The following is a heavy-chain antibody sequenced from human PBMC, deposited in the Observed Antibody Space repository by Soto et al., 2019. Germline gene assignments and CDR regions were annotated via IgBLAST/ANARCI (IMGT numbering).Heavy chain of an antibody. CDR2: INHSGST. V-gene: IGHV4-34*01. Sequence: SETLSLTCAVYGGSFSGYYWSWIRQPPGKGLEWIGEINHSGSTNYNPSLKSRVTISVDTSKNQFSLKLSSVTAADTAVYYCARGRIAARLRYYGMDVWGQGTTVTVSS. D-gene: IGHD6-6*01. CDR1: GGSFSGYY. J-gene: IGHJ6*02. CDR3: ARGRIAARLRYYGMDV.